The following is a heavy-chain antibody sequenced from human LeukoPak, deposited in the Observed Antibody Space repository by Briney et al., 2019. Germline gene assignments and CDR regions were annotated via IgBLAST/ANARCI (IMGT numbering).Heavy chain of an antibody. V-gene: IGHV4-34*01. Sequence: PSETLSLTCAVYGGSFSGYYWSWIRQPPGKGLEWIGEINHSGSTNYNPSLKSRVTISVDTSKNQFSLKLSSVTAADTAVYYCAREAGELLGAFDIWGQGTMVTVSS. J-gene: IGHJ3*02. D-gene: IGHD1-26*01. CDR3: AREAGELLGAFDI. CDR1: GGSFSGYY. CDR2: INHSGST.